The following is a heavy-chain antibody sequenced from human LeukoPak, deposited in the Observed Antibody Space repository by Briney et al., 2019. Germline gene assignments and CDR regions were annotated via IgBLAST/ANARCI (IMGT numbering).Heavy chain of an antibody. Sequence: GESLKISCKGSGYSFTSYWIGWVRQMPGKGLEWMGIIYPGDSDTRYSPSFQGQVTISADKSTSTAYLQWSSLKASDTAMYYCARGGEYCSSTSCSYAPFDYWGQGTLVTVSS. V-gene: IGHV5-51*01. D-gene: IGHD2-2*01. CDR1: GYSFTSYW. J-gene: IGHJ4*02. CDR2: IYPGDSDT. CDR3: ARGGEYCSSTSCSYAPFDY.